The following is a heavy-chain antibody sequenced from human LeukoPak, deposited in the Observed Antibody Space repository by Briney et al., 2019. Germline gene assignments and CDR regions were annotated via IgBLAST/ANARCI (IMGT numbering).Heavy chain of an antibody. V-gene: IGHV3-30*04. Sequence: PGRSLRLSCVGSGSTFSSFAMHWVRLAPGKGLERVAVISYDGSQKYYADSVKGRFTISRDNSRNTLSLQMNSLRAEDTAVYYCAKGSSSWYAVDLYWGQGTLVTVSS. CDR3: AKGSSSWYAVDLY. D-gene: IGHD6-13*01. CDR1: GSTFSSFA. J-gene: IGHJ4*02. CDR2: ISYDGSQK.